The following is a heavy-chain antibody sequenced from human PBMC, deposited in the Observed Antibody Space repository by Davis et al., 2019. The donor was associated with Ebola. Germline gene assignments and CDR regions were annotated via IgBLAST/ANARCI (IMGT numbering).Heavy chain of an antibody. CDR3: ARGPSVKGFDY. J-gene: IGHJ4*02. Sequence: GESLKISCAASGFTFSSYAMHRVRQAPGKGLAGVAAISYDGSNKYYADSVKGRFTISRDNSKNTLYLQMNSLRAEDTAVYYCARGPSVKGFDYWGQGTLVTVSS. V-gene: IGHV3-30-3*01. CDR2: ISYDGSNK. CDR1: GFTFSSYA.